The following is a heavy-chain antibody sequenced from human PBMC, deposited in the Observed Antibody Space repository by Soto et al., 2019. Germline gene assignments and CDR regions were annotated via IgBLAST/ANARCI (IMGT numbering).Heavy chain of an antibody. Sequence: SGPTLVNPTQTLTLTCTFSGFSLSTSGMCVSWIRQPPGKALEWLALIDWDDDKYYSTSLKTRLTISKDTSKNQVVLTMTNMDPVDTATYYCARFRGLYSSPSGYYYYYGMDVWGQGT. CDR1: GFSLSTSGMC. CDR2: IDWDDDK. CDR3: ARFRGLYSSPSGYYYYYGMDV. D-gene: IGHD6-6*01. V-gene: IGHV2-70*01. J-gene: IGHJ6*02.